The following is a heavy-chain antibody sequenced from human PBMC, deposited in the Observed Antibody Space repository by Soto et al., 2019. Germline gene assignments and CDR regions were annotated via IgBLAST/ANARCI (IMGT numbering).Heavy chain of an antibody. CDR3: ARDFLPSSGYYSFYYGMDV. Sequence: GGSLRLSCAASGFTFSSYGMHWVRQAPGKGLEWVAVIWYDGSNKYYADSVKGRFTISRDNSKNTLYLQMNSLRAEDTAVYYCARDFLPSSGYYSFYYGMDVWGQGTTVTVSS. CDR1: GFTFSSYG. CDR2: IWYDGSNK. D-gene: IGHD3-22*01. J-gene: IGHJ6*02. V-gene: IGHV3-33*01.